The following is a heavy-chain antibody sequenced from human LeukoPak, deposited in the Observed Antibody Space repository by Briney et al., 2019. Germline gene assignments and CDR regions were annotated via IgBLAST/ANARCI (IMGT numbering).Heavy chain of an antibody. D-gene: IGHD4-17*01. V-gene: IGHV3-21*05. CDR1: GFTFNSYG. CDR2: ISGSSSYT. J-gene: IGHJ4*02. CDR3: ARVTLYAESALDY. Sequence: GGSLRLSCAASGFTFNSYGMNWVRQAPGKGLEWVSYISGSSSYTIYADSVKGRFTISRDNAKNSLYLQMNSLRAEDTAVYYCARVTLYAESALDYWGQGTLVTVSS.